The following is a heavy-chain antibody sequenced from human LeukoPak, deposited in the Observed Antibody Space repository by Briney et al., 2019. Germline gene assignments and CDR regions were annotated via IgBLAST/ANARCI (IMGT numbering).Heavy chain of an antibody. CDR3: ARDCCLLAAAGH. D-gene: IGHD6-13*01. CDR1: GVTVSTNY. V-gene: IGHV3-66*01. J-gene: IGHJ4*02. CDR2: IDRGGDT. Sequence: GGSLRLSCEASGVTVSTNYMSWVRQAPGKGLEWVSVIDRGGDTYYADSVKGRFTISRDSSKNTLFLQMNSLRAEDTAMYYCARDCCLLAAAGHWGQGTLVTVSS.